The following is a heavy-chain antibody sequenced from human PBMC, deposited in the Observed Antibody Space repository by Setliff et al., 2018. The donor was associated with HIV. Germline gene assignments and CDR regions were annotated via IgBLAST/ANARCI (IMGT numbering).Heavy chain of an antibody. J-gene: IGHJ4*02. CDR3: ARVYGSGYYLDY. D-gene: IGHD6-25*01. CDR1: GESFSGYY. CDR2: INHSGST. Sequence: SETLSLTCAVYGESFSGYYWNWIRQPPGKGLEWVAEINHSGSTKYNPSLKSRVTISADTSKNQFSLRLTSVTAADTALYYCARVYGSGYYLDYWGQGNPGHRLL. V-gene: IGHV4-34*01.